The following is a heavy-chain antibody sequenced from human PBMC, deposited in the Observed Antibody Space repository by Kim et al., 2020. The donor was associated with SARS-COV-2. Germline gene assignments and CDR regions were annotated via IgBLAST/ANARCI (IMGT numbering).Heavy chain of an antibody. V-gene: IGHV1-69*13. Sequence: SVKVSCKASGGTFSSYAISWVRQAPGQGLEWMGGIIPIFGTANYAQKFQGRVTITADESTSTAYMELSSLRSEDTAVYYCARSDYGDYQAPDYWGQGTLVTVSS. J-gene: IGHJ4*02. D-gene: IGHD4-17*01. CDR3: ARSDYGDYQAPDY. CDR2: IIPIFGTA. CDR1: GGTFSSYA.